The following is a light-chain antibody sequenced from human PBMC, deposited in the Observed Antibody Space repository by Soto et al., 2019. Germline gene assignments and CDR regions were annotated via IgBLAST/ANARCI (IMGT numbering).Light chain of an antibody. CDR3: QQSYSTPIT. CDR2: AAS. J-gene: IGKJ5*01. V-gene: IGKV1-39*01. CDR1: QSIISY. Sequence: DIQMSQSASALSSSVGDRVTITCRASQSIISYLNWYQQKPGKAPKLLIYAASSLQSGVPSRFSGSGSGTDFTLTISSLQPEDFTPYYCQQSYSTPITFGQVTRLEI.